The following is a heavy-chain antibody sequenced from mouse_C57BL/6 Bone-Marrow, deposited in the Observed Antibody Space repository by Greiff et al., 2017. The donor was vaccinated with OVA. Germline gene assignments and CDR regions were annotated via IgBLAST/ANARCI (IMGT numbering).Heavy chain of an antibody. J-gene: IGHJ2*01. D-gene: IGHD1-1*01. CDR1: GFTFSSYG. Sequence: EVHLVESGGDLVKPGGSLKLSCAASGFTFSSYGMSWVRQTPDKRLEWVATISSGGSYTYYPDSVKGRFTFSRDNDKNTLYLTISSLNAGDTAMYYCARHSYGSSDYWGQGTTLTVSS. CDR2: ISSGGSYT. CDR3: ARHSYGSSDY. V-gene: IGHV5-6*01.